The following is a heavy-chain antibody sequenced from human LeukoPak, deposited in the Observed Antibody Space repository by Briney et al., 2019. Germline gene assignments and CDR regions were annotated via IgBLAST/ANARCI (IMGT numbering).Heavy chain of an antibody. J-gene: IGHJ5*02. Sequence: KPSETLSLTCTVSGGSISSYYWSWIRQPPGKGLEWIGYIYYSGSTNYNPSLKSRVTISVDTSKNQFSLKLSSVTAADTAVYYCARLTQDVVVVPAARRVGWFDPWGQGTLVTVSS. V-gene: IGHV4-59*01. CDR3: ARLTQDVVVVPAARRVGWFDP. CDR1: GGSISSYY. D-gene: IGHD2-2*01. CDR2: IYYSGST.